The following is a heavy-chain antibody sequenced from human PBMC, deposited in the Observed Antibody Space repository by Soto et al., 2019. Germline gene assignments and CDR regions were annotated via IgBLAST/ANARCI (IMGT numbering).Heavy chain of an antibody. J-gene: IGHJ5*02. CDR1: VDSISSYY. Sequence: EALSLTCTASVDSISSYYLSWIRPPPRKGLEGLGYIHYSGSTNYNLSIKSRVSISVDTSKNQFSLKLSSVTAADTAVYYCARAELNVLRVLEWPNLHWFDPWGQGTLVTVSS. D-gene: IGHD3-3*01. CDR3: ARAELNVLRVLEWPNLHWFDP. CDR2: IHYSGST. V-gene: IGHV4-59*01.